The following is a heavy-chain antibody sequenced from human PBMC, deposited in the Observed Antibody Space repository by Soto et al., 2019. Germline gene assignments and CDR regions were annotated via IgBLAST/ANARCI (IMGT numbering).Heavy chain of an antibody. CDR2: IIPIFGTA. D-gene: IGHD3-16*01. J-gene: IGHJ5*02. V-gene: IGHV1-69*06. CDR3: ARSGLMRNWFDP. Sequence: ASVKVSCKASGGTFSSYAISWVRQAPGQGLEWMGGIIPIFGTANYAQKFQGRVTITADKSTSTAYMELSSLRSEDTAVYYCARSGLMRNWFDPWGQGTLVTVSS. CDR1: GGTFSSYA.